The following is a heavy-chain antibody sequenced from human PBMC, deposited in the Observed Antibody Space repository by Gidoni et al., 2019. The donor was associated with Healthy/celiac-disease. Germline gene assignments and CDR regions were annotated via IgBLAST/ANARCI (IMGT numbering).Heavy chain of an antibody. CDR3: ARVYYYGSGSYFHYFDY. J-gene: IGHJ4*02. Sequence: QVQLVQSGAEVKKPGASVKVSCKASGYTFTSYAMHWVRQPPGQRLEWMGWINAGNGNKKYSQKFQGRVTITRDTSASTAYMERSSLRSEDTAVYYCARVYYYGSGSYFHYFDYWGQGTLVTVSS. V-gene: IGHV1-3*01. CDR1: GYTFTSYA. CDR2: INAGNGNK. D-gene: IGHD3-10*01.